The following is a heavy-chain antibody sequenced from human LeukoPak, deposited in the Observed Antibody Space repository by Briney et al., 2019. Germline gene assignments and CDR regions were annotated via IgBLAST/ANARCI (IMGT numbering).Heavy chain of an antibody. CDR3: ARDVHSSTSPYWFDP. Sequence: GRSLRLSCAASGFTFSSYAMHWVRQAPGKGLEWVAVISYDGSNKYYADSVKGRFTISRDNSKNTLYLQMNSLRAEDTAVYYCARDVHSSTSPYWFDPWGQGTLVTVSS. D-gene: IGHD2-2*01. V-gene: IGHV3-30-3*01. J-gene: IGHJ5*02. CDR1: GFTFSSYA. CDR2: ISYDGSNK.